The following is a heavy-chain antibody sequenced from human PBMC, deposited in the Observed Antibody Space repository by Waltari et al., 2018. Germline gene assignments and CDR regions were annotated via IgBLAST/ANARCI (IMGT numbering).Heavy chain of an antibody. D-gene: IGHD3-22*01. Sequence: QVQLVQSGAEVKKPGASVKVSCKASGYTFTSYDINWVRQATGQGLEWMGWMNPNSGNTGYAQKFQGRVTMTRNTSISTAYMELSSLRSEDTAVYYCARVFYDSRGYSRDFDYWGQGTLVTVSS. CDR3: ARVFYDSRGYSRDFDY. CDR1: GYTFTSYD. V-gene: IGHV1-8*01. J-gene: IGHJ4*02. CDR2: MNPNSGNT.